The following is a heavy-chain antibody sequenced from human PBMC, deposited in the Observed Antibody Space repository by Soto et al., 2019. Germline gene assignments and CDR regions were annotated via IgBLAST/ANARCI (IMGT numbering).Heavy chain of an antibody. Sequence: EVQLVESGGDLVQPGGSLRLSCAASGFIFSDYTMTWVRQAPGRGLGFVPHISSSGDAIFYAESVKGRLTVSRDNSKKALFLQTNSLRDDDTAVYFWARNNVSSTWFVGVYYFFGMDVWGQGTAVTVSS. CDR3: ARNNVSSTWFVGVYYFFGMDV. V-gene: IGHV3-48*02. J-gene: IGHJ6*02. D-gene: IGHD3-10*01. CDR2: ISSSGDAI. CDR1: GFIFSDYT.